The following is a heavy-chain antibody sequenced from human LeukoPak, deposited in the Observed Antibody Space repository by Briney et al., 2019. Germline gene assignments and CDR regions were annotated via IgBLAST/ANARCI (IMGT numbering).Heavy chain of an antibody. CDR3: ARGGGPLAD. CDR2: INGDGSST. CDR1: GFTFNSYW. J-gene: IGHJ4*02. V-gene: IGHV3-74*01. Sequence: PGGSLRLSCAASGFTFNSYWMHWVRQAPGKGLVWVSRINGDGSSTSYVGSVKGRFTISRDSAKNTLFLQMNSLRAEDTAIYYCARGGGPLADWGQGTLVTVSS.